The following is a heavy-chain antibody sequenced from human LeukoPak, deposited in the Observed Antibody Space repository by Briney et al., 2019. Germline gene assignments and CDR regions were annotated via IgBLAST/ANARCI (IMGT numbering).Heavy chain of an antibody. CDR3: ARDPSHYYGSGSYYNAKRVTPDY. D-gene: IGHD3-10*01. J-gene: IGHJ4*02. V-gene: IGHV1-2*02. CDR2: INPNSGGT. Sequence: ASVKVSCKASGYTFTGYYMHWVRQAPGQGLEWMGWINPNSGGTNYAQKFQGRVTMTRDTSISTAYMELSRLRSDDTAVYYCARDPSHYYGSGSYYNAKRVTPDYWGQGTLVTVSS. CDR1: GYTFTGYY.